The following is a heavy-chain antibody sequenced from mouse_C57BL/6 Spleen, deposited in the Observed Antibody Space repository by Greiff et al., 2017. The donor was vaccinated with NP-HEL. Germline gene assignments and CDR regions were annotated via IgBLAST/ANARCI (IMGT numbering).Heavy chain of an antibody. CDR1: GYTFTDHT. D-gene: IGHD1-1*01. V-gene: IGHV1-78*01. J-gene: IGHJ1*03. Sequence: VQLQQSDAELVKPGASVKISCKVSGYTFTDHTIHWMKQRPEQGLEWIGYIYPRDGSTKYNEKFKGKATLTADKSSSTAYMQLNSLTSEDSAVYFCARPIYYGSLYWYFDVWGTGTTVTVSS. CDR2: IYPRDGST. CDR3: ARPIYYGSLYWYFDV.